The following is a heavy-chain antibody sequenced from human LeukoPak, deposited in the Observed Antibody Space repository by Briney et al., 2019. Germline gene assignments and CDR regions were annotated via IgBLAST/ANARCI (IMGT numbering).Heavy chain of an antibody. CDR2: INWNGGST. CDR1: GFXSDDYG. CDR3: ARGSLERRPHFDY. J-gene: IGHJ4*02. D-gene: IGHD1-1*01. V-gene: IGHV3-20*04. Sequence: GGSLRLSCAASGFXSDDYGISWVRQAPGKGLEWVSGINWNGGSTGYADSVKGRFTISRDNAKNSLYLQMNSLRAEDTALYYCARGSLERRPHFDYWGQGTLVTVSS.